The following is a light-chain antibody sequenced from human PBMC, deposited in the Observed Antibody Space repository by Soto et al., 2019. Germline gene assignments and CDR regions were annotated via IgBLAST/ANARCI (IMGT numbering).Light chain of an antibody. CDR2: GAS. CDR1: QGIGNY. Sequence: DIQMTQSPSSLSASVGDRVTITCRASQGIGNYLAWYQQKPGKVPKLLIYGASTLQSGVPSRFGASGSGTGFTLTISGLQPEDVATYYCQRYNAAPWTFGQGTKVDIK. J-gene: IGKJ1*01. CDR3: QRYNAAPWT. V-gene: IGKV1-27*01.